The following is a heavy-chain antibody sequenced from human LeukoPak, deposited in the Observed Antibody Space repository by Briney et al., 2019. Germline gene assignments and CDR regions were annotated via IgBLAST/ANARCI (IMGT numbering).Heavy chain of an antibody. CDR1: GYTFTSYA. Sequence: ASVKVSCKASGYTFTSYAMHWVRQAPGQRLEWMGWINAGNGNTKYSQKFQGRVTITRDTSASTAYMELSSLRSEDTAVYYCARGSWPVLPWFGELFPGYYGMDVWGKGTTVTVSS. V-gene: IGHV1-3*01. CDR2: INAGNGNT. CDR3: ARGSWPVLPWFGELFPGYYGMDV. D-gene: IGHD3-10*01. J-gene: IGHJ6*04.